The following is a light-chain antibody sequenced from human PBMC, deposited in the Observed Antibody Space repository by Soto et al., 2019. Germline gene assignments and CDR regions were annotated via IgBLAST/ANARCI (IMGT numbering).Light chain of an antibody. CDR1: QSISSY. Sequence: DIRMTQSPSSLSASVGDRVTITCRASQSISSYLNWYQQKPGKAPTLLIYAASILQSGVPSTFSASGSGTDFTLNMSTLPPADFHTYYCQQNYSTSHFGGRTKVEIK. CDR3: QQNYSTSH. V-gene: IGKV1-39*01. CDR2: AAS. J-gene: IGKJ4*01.